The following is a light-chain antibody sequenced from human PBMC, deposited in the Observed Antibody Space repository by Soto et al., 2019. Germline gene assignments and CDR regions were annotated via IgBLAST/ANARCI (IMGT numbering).Light chain of an antibody. V-gene: IGKV3-20*01. J-gene: IGKJ1*01. CDR2: GSS. Sequence: EILLTQSPGILSLYPGARATLSCRASQNVAYTSLAWYQQRPGQAPRLLIYGSSTRATGTPDRFICSGSGTAFTLTISRLEPEDFAVYYCQQYVTTPRTFGQGTKVE. CDR3: QQYVTTPRT. CDR1: QNVAYTS.